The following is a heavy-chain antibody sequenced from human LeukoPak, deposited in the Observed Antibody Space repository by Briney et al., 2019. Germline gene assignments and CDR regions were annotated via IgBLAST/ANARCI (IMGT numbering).Heavy chain of an antibody. J-gene: IGHJ6*03. CDR1: GGTFSSYA. D-gene: IGHD3-10*01. CDR3: ATESPLRSRRHRSNYYYYYMDV. CDR2: IIPIFGTA. Sequence: SVKVSCKASGGTFSSYAISWVRQAPGQGLEWMGGIIPIFGTANYAQKFRGRVTITADKSTRTAYMELSSLRSEDTAVYYCATESPLRSRRHRSNYYYYYMDVWGKGTTVTISS. V-gene: IGHV1-69*06.